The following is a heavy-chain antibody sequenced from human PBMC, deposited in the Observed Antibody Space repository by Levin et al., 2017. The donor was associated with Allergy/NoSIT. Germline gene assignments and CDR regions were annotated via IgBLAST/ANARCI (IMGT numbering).Heavy chain of an antibody. CDR3: ARHEVASTMGGIGY. CDR2: IHITGSP. Sequence: SETLSLTCTVSGGSISSGIYYWGWIRQPPGKGLEWIGSIHITGSPYYNPSLKSRLTISIDTSKNQFSLRLSSVTAADTAVYYCARHEVASTMGGIGYWGQGTLVTVSS. J-gene: IGHJ4*02. CDR1: GGSISSGIYY. V-gene: IGHV4-39*01. D-gene: IGHD5-24*01.